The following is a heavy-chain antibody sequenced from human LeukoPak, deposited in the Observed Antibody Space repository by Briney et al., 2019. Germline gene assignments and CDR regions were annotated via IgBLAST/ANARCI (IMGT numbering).Heavy chain of an antibody. CDR3: AREDAYCGGDCYYPDYYYYMDV. V-gene: IGHV4-61*02. J-gene: IGHJ6*03. CDR1: GGSISSGSYY. Sequence: SETLSLTCTVSGGSISSGSYYWSWIRQPAGKGLEWIGRIYTSGSTNYNPSLKSRVTISVDTSKNQFSLKLSSVTAADTAVYYCAREDAYCGGDCYYPDYYYYMDVWGKGTTVTVSS. D-gene: IGHD2-21*01. CDR2: IYTSGST.